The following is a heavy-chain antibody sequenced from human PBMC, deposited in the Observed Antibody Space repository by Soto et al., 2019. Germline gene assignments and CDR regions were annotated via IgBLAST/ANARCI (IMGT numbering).Heavy chain of an antibody. D-gene: IGHD3-3*01. Sequence: QVQLVQSGAEVKKPGSSVKVSCKASGGTFSSYAISWVRQAPGQGLEWMGGIIPIFGTANYAQKLQGRVKIPADESPSTAYMELSSLRSEDTAVYYCVRERLTYYDFWSGSGGGMDVWGQGTTVTVSS. CDR3: VRERLTYYDFWSGSGGGMDV. J-gene: IGHJ6*02. CDR2: IIPIFGTA. V-gene: IGHV1-69*01. CDR1: GGTFSSYA.